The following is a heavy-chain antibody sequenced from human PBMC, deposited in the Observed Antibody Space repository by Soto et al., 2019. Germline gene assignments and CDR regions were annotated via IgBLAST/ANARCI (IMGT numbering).Heavy chain of an antibody. V-gene: IGHV1-2*04. Sequence: QVQLVQSGAEVKKPGASVKVSCKASGYTFTGYYMHWVRQAPGQGLEWMGWINPNSGGTNYAQKFQGWVTMTRDTSISTASMEPSRLRSDDTAVYYCARGGDLYCSGGSCYSWFDPWGQGTLVTVSS. CDR2: INPNSGGT. CDR3: ARGGDLYCSGGSCYSWFDP. J-gene: IGHJ5*02. CDR1: GYTFTGYY. D-gene: IGHD2-15*01.